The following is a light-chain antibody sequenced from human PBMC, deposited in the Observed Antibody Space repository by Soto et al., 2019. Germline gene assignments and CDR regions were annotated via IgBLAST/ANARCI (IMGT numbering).Light chain of an antibody. Sequence: EIVLTPSPGTLSLSPGEIATLSFSASPSVSSSYLAWYQQKPGQAPRLLLYGASSRATGIPDSFSGSGSGTDFTLTISRLEPEDFAVYYCQQYGSSPWTFGQGTKVDIK. CDR3: QQYGSSPWT. J-gene: IGKJ1*01. CDR2: GAS. V-gene: IGKV3-20*01. CDR1: PSVSSSY.